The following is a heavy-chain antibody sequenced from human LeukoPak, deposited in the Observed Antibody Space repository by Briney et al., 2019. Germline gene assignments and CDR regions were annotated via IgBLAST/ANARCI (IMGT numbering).Heavy chain of an antibody. CDR2: IYYSGST. V-gene: IGHV4-59*01. D-gene: IGHD3-10*01. CDR3: ARGREWFGEFQVGFDP. CDR1: GGSLSSYY. Sequence: SETLSLTCTVSGGSLSSYYWSWIRQPPGKGLEGIGYIYYSGSTNYNPSLTSRVTISVDTSKNQFSLKLSSVTAADTAVYYCARGREWFGEFQVGFDPWGQGTLVTVSS. J-gene: IGHJ5*02.